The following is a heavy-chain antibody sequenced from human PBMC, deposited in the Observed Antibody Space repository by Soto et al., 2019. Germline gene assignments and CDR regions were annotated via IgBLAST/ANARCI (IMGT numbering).Heavy chain of an antibody. J-gene: IGHJ4*02. CDR3: AAITMIVVVNTDFDY. D-gene: IGHD3-22*01. CDR1: GYTLTELS. CDR2: FDPEDGET. Sequence: ASVKVSCKVSGYTLTELSMHWVRQAPGKGLEWMGGFDPEDGETIYAQKFLGRVTMTEDTSNATAYMELSSLRSEDTAVYYCAAITMIVVVNTDFDYWGQGTLVTVSS. V-gene: IGHV1-24*01.